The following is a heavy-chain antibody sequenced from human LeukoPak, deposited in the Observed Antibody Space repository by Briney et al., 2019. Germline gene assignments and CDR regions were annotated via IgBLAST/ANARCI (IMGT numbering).Heavy chain of an antibody. J-gene: IGHJ4*02. V-gene: IGHV3-7*01. CDR1: GFTFSSYW. CDR2: IKQDGSEK. Sequence: GGSLRLSCAASGFTFSSYWMSRVRQAPGKGLEWVANIKQDGSEKYYVDSVKGRFTISRDNAKNSLYLQMNSLRAEDTAVYYCARLMMVRGVYFDYWGQGTLVTVSS. D-gene: IGHD3-10*01. CDR3: ARLMMVRGVYFDY.